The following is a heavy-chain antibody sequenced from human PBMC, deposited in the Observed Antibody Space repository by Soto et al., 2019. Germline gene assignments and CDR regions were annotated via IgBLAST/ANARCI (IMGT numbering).Heavy chain of an antibody. CDR3: ARRLSLDRGMDV. Sequence: PGESLKISCKGSGYTFTNHWINWVRQMPGKGLEWMGIIYAGDSDTRYSPSFQGQVTMSVDKSISTAYLQWSSLKASDTAMYYCARRLSLDRGMDVWGQGTTVTV. CDR2: IYAGDSDT. CDR1: GYTFTNHW. V-gene: IGHV5-51*01. D-gene: IGHD1-20*01. J-gene: IGHJ6*02.